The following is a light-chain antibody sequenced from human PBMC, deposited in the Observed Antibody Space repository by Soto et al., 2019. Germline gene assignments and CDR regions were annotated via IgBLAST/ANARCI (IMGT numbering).Light chain of an antibody. CDR2: GAS. CDR1: QNVDSLS. CDR3: HQHGPSPV. V-gene: IGKV3-20*01. Sequence: EIVLTQSPGTLSLSPGERVTLSCRASQNVDSLSLAWYQQKPGQAPRLLIYGASSRATGIPDRFSGSGSGTDFTLTVSRLEPEDFAVYYCHQHGPSPVFRGGTRVEIK. J-gene: IGKJ4*01.